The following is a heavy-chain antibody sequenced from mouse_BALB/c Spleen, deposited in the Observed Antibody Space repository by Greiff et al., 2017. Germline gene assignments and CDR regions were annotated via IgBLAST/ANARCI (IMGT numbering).Heavy chain of an antibody. Sequence: EVQVVESGGGLVQPGGSLRLSCATSGFTFTDYYMSWVRQPPGKALEWLGFIRNKANGYTTEYSASVKGRFTISRDNSQSILYLQMNTLRAEDSATYYCARDWADYFDYWGQGTTLTVSS. CDR3: ARDWADYFDY. J-gene: IGHJ2*01. CDR1: GFTFTDYY. V-gene: IGHV7-3*02. D-gene: IGHD3-3*01. CDR2: IRNKANGYTT.